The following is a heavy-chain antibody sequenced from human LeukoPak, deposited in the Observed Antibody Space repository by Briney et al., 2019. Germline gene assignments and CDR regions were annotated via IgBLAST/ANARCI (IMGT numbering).Heavy chain of an antibody. CDR1: GFTFSSYW. D-gene: IGHD2-2*01. CDR2: IKQDGSEK. J-gene: IGHJ4*02. V-gene: IGHV3-7*01. Sequence: QSGGSLRLSCAASGFTFSSYWMSWVRQAPGKGLEWVANIKQDGSEKYYVDSVKGRFTISRDNAKNSLYLQMNSLRAEDTAVYYCARDHRRYCSSTSCKFGGYWGQGTLVTVSS. CDR3: ARDHRRYCSSTSCKFGGY.